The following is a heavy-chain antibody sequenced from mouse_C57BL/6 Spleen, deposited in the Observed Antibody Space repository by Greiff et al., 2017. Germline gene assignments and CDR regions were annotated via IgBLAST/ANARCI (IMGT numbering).Heavy chain of an antibody. J-gene: IGHJ1*03. CDR1: GYTFTSYW. V-gene: IGHV1-59*01. CDR3: ARSDYGSSDRYFDV. Sequence: QVQLQQPGAELVRPGTSVKLSCKASGYTFTSYWMHWVKQRPGQGLEWIGVIDPSDSYTNYNQKFKGKATLTVDTPSSAAYMQLSSLTSEDSAVYYCARSDYGSSDRYFDVWGTGTTVTVSS. D-gene: IGHD1-1*01. CDR2: IDPSDSYT.